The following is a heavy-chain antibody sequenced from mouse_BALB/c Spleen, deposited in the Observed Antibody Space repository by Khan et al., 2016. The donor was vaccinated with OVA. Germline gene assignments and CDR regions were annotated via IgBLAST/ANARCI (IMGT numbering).Heavy chain of an antibody. V-gene: IGHV1-9*01. CDR1: GYTFSSYW. D-gene: IGHD1-1*01. CDR3: ARGNYCGSSSWFGY. CDR2: ILPGSGRN. Sequence: VQLQESGAELMKPGASVKISCKATGYTFSSYWIEWVKQRPGHGLEWIGEILPGSGRNNYNEKFKGKATFTADTSSNTAYMQLSSLTSEDSAVYYGARGNYCGSSSWFGYWGQGTLVTVSA. J-gene: IGHJ3*01.